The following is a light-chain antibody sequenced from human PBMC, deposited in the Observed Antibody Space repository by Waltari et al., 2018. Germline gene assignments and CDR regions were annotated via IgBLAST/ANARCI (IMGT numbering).Light chain of an antibody. J-gene: IGKJ2*01. Sequence: DIQMTQSPSTLSASVGDRVTMTCRAGQNIDTYLSWYQQRPGRAPRLLIFAASNVHSGVPSRFSGSGSGTEFTLTISTLQLEDFATYYCQQSYTTPQTFGPGTKLDIK. CDR1: QNIDTY. V-gene: IGKV1-39*01. CDR2: AAS. CDR3: QQSYTTPQT.